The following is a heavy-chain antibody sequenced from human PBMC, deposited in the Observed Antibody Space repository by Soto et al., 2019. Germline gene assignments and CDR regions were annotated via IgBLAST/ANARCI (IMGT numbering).Heavy chain of an antibody. CDR1: GYTFTSYG. J-gene: IGHJ5*02. D-gene: IGHD3-3*01. CDR3: ARGYYDFWSGRPNWFDP. Sequence: QVQLVQSGAEVKKPGASVKVSFKSSGYTFTSYGISWVRQAPGQGLEWMGWISAYNGNTNYAQKLQGRVTMTTDTATSTAYMELRSLRSDDTAVYYCARGYYDFWSGRPNWFDPWGQGTLVTVSS. V-gene: IGHV1-18*01. CDR2: ISAYNGNT.